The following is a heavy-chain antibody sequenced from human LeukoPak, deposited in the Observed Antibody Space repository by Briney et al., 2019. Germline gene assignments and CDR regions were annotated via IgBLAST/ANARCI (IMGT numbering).Heavy chain of an antibody. CDR2: IRYGGSNK. D-gene: IGHD6-19*01. CDR3: AKVGPVSSGWYDAFDI. CDR1: GFTFSSYG. Sequence: PGGSLRLSCAASGFTFSSYGMHWVRQAPGKGLEWVAFIRYGGSNKYYADSVKGRFTISRDNSKNTLYLQMNSLRAEDTAVYYCAKVGPVSSGWYDAFDIWGQGTMVTVSS. J-gene: IGHJ3*02. V-gene: IGHV3-30*02.